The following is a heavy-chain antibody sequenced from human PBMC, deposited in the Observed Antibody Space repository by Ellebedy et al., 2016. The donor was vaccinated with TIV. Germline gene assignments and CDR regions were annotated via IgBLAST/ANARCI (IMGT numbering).Heavy chain of an antibody. CDR2: MHPESGDT. V-gene: IGHV1-2*02. J-gene: IGHJ4*02. CDR1: GYTFTWHY. CDR3: ATETWYYAY. Sequence: ASVKVSXKTSGYTFTWHYMHWLRQAPGQGLEWMGWMHPESGDTHYAQKFQGRVTMTRDTSVSTAYMELTSLRFDDTAVYFCATETWYYAYWGQGTLITVSS. D-gene: IGHD3-10*01.